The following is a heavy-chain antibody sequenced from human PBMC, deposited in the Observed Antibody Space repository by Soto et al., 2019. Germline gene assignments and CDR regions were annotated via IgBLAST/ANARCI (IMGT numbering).Heavy chain of an antibody. Sequence: QVQLQESGPGLVKPSGTLSLTCAVSGGSISSSNWWSWVRQPPGKGLEWIGEIYHSGSTNYNPSLKSRGPISVDKSKNPFPLELGSVTAAGTAVYYCARAAMGGSSWPFDYWGQGTLVTVSS. CDR3: ARAAMGGSSWPFDY. CDR2: IYHSGST. D-gene: IGHD6-13*01. CDR1: GGSISSSNW. J-gene: IGHJ4*02. V-gene: IGHV4-4*02.